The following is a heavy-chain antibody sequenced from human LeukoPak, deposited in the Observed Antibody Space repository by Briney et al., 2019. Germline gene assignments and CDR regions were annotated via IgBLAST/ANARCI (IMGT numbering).Heavy chain of an antibody. J-gene: IGHJ4*02. CDR3: ARDEFLVRGVLKLFDS. Sequence: GGALRVSFVSSGFTFISYIMNWVRQAPWKGRESVSSISISSRYIYYVDSVKGRFTISRDNDKKSLYLQMNSLRAEETAVYYCARDEFLVRGVLKLFDSWGQGNLVTVSS. CDR1: GFTFISYI. V-gene: IGHV3-21*01. D-gene: IGHD3-10*01. CDR2: ISISSRYI.